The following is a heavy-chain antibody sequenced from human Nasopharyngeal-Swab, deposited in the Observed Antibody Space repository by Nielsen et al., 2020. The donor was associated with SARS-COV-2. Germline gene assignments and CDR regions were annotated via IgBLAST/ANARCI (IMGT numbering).Heavy chain of an antibody. J-gene: IGHJ4*02. Sequence: GGSLRPSCAASGFTFSPFWMTWVRQAPGKGLEWVATIQTDGTEQYSVDSVKGRFTISRDNGKNSLYLQMNSLRVEDTAVYYCARENHGVFDNWGQGTLVTVFS. CDR1: GFTFSPFW. V-gene: IGHV3-7*01. CDR2: IQTDGTEQ. CDR3: ARENHGVFDN.